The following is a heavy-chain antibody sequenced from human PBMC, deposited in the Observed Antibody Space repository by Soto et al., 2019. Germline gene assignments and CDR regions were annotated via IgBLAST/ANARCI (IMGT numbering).Heavy chain of an antibody. CDR2: ISGSGGST. D-gene: IGHD2-15*01. CDR1: GFTFSSYA. CDR3: AKDRWIVVVVAATPIFDY. Sequence: GGSLRLSCAASGFTFSSYAMSWVRQAPGKGLEWVSAISGSGGSTYYADSVKGRFTISRDNSKNTLYLQMNSLRAEDTAVYYCAKDRWIVVVVAATPIFDYWGQGTLVTVS. J-gene: IGHJ4*02. V-gene: IGHV3-23*01.